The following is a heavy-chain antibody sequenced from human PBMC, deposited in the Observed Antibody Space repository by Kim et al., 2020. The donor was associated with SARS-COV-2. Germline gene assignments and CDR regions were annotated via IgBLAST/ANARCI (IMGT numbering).Heavy chain of an antibody. CDR1: GGSISSSNC. Sequence: SETLSLTCAVSGGSISSSNCWSWVRQPPGKGLEWIWEMCHSGSTNYNPSLKSRVTISADKSKNQFSLKLTSVTAADTAVYYCASAISRTVDYWGQGILVTVSS. CDR2: MCHSGST. CDR3: ASAISRTVDY. J-gene: IGHJ4*02. D-gene: IGHD3-9*01. V-gene: IGHV4-4*02.